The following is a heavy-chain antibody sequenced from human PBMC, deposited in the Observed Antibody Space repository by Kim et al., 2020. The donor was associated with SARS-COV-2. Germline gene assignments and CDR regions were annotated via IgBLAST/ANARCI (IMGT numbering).Heavy chain of an antibody. CDR3: ARDRNRVQYNWNYEGDYYYGMDV. CDR1: GYTFTSYG. J-gene: IGHJ6*02. D-gene: IGHD1-7*01. CDR2: ISAYNGNT. V-gene: IGHV1-18*01. Sequence: ASVKVSCKASGYTFTSYGISWVRQAPGQGREWMGWISAYNGNTNYAQKLQGRVTITTDTSTSTAYMELGSLRSDDTAVYYCARDRNRVQYNWNYEGDYYYGMDVWGQVTTDTVSS.